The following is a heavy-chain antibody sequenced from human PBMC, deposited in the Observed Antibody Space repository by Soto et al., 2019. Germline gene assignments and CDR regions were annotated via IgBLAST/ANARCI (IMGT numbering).Heavy chain of an antibody. D-gene: IGHD3-10*01. CDR3: AKSRDLTWSASGHFDC. Sequence: EVQLLESGGGLAQPGGSLRLSCAVSGLRFSNYAMSWVRQAPGKGLEWVSTISDSGGNTYYTDSLKGRFTISRDNSKNTLYLQMSSLGADDTGVYYCAKSRDLTWSASGHFDCWGQGTLVTVSS. V-gene: IGHV3-23*01. CDR1: GLRFSNYA. CDR2: ISDSGGNT. J-gene: IGHJ4*02.